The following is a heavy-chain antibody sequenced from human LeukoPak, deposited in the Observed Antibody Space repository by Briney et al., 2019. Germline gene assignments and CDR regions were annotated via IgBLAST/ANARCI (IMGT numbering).Heavy chain of an antibody. CDR3: ARGMVKINYYMDV. Sequence: SQTLSLTCAISGDSVSSNSAAWNWIRQSPSRGLEWLGRTYYRSKWYNDCTVSMRSRITINPDTSKNQFSLQLNSVTPEDTAVYYCARGMVKINYYMDVWGKGTTVTVSS. V-gene: IGHV6-1*01. D-gene: IGHD4-23*01. CDR1: GDSVSSNSAA. J-gene: IGHJ6*03. CDR2: TYYRSKWYN.